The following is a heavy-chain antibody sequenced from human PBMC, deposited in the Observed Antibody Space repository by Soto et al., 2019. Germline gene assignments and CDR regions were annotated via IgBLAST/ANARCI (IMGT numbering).Heavy chain of an antibody. D-gene: IGHD3-10*01. V-gene: IGHV5-10-1*01. CDR2: IDPSDSYT. CDR3: ARDGSGSYYNYYYGMDV. Sequence: GESLKISCNGSGYSFTIYWIRWVRQMPGKGLEWMGRIDPSDSYTNYSPSFQGHVTISADKSISTAYLQWSSLKASDTAMYYCARDGSGSYYNYYYGMDVWGQGTTVTVSS. CDR1: GYSFTIYW. J-gene: IGHJ6*02.